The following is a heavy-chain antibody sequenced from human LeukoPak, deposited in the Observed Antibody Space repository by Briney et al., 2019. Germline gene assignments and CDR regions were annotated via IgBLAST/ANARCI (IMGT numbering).Heavy chain of an antibody. J-gene: IGHJ4*02. D-gene: IGHD6-6*01. CDR3: ARAGGIAARPPDLDY. Sequence: SETLSLTCAVYGGSFGGYYWSWIRQPPGKGLEWIGEINHSGSTNYNPSLKSRVTISVDTSKNQFSLKLSSVTAADTAVYYCARAGGIAARPPDLDYWGQGTLVTVSS. V-gene: IGHV4-34*01. CDR1: GGSFGGYY. CDR2: INHSGST.